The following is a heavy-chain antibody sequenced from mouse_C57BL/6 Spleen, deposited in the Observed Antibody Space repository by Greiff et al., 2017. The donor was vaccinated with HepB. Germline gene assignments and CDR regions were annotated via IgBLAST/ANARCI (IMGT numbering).Heavy chain of an antibody. J-gene: IGHJ1*03. CDR1: GYTFTSYW. V-gene: IGHV1-59*01. Sequence: QVQLQQPGAELVRPGTSVKLSCKASGYTFTSYWMHWVKQRPGQGLEWIGVIDPSDSYTNYNQKFKGKATLTVDTSSSTAYMQLSSLTSEDSAVYDCARARSGYFDVWGTGTTVTVSS. CDR2: IDPSDSYT. CDR3: ARARSGYFDV.